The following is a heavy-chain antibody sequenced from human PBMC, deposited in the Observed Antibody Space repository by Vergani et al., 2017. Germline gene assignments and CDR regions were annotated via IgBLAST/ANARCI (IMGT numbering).Heavy chain of an antibody. CDR3: AIVTDYDDSSGYYLGY. CDR2: FDPEHGEV. CDR1: GYSLTELT. Sequence: QVQLVQSGSEVRKPGASVKVSCQVSGYSLTELTIHWVRQAHGKGLEWMGGFDPEHGEVTFAHHIQGRVTMTADRSTDTAYMELSSLRPEDTALYYCAIVTDYDDSSGYYLGYWGQGTLVTVSS. J-gene: IGHJ4*02. D-gene: IGHD3-22*01. V-gene: IGHV1-24*01.